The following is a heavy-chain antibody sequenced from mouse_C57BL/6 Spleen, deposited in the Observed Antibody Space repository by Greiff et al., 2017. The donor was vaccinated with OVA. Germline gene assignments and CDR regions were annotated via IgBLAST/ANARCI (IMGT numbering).Heavy chain of an antibody. CDR1: GYSITSGYY. V-gene: IGHV3-6*01. CDR2: ISYDGSN. CDR3: ARPPYDGYPYWYFDV. J-gene: IGHJ1*03. D-gene: IGHD2-3*01. Sequence: ESGPGLVKPSQSLSLTCSVTGYSITSGYYWNWIRQFPGNKLEWMAYISYDGSNNYNPSLKNRISITRDTSKNQFFLKLNSVTTEDTATYYCARPPYDGYPYWYFDVWGTGTTVTVSS.